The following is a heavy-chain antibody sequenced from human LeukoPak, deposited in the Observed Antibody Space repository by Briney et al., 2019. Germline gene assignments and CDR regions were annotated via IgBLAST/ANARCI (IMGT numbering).Heavy chain of an antibody. D-gene: IGHD3-22*01. Sequence: ASVKVSCKASGYTFTGYYMHWVRQAPGQGLEWMGWINPNSGGTNYAQKFQGRVTMTRDTSISTAYMELSRLRSDDTAVYYCATPKPRTYYYDSSGYYYGYAFDIWGQGTMVTVSS. CDR3: ATPKPRTYYYDSSGYYYGYAFDI. V-gene: IGHV1-2*02. J-gene: IGHJ3*02. CDR2: INPNSGGT. CDR1: GYTFTGYY.